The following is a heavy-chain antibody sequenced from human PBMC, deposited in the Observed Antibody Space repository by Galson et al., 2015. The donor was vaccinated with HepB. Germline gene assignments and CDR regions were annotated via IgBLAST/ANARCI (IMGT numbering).Heavy chain of an antibody. CDR1: GFTFGDHA. V-gene: IGHV3-49*03. J-gene: IGHJ6*02. D-gene: IGHD1-1*01. CDR2: IRGKAHGGTT. CDR3: SRPLSTTSYYCYGVDV. Sequence: SLRLSCAASGFTFGDHAMSWFRQAPGKGLEWVGFIRGKAHGGTTEYAASVKGRFTTSRDDSKSIAYLQMNSLKTEDTAVYYCSRPLSTTSYYCYGVDVWGQGTTVTVSS.